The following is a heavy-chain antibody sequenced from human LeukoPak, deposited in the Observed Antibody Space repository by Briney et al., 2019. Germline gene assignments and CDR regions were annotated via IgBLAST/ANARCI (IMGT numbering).Heavy chain of an antibody. D-gene: IGHD3-10*01. CDR2: MHTRGST. CDR3: ARGGGDYYGSGSYYTTKSYYYGMDV. J-gene: IGHJ6*02. V-gene: IGHV4-4*07. CDR1: GGSISSYY. Sequence: SETLSLTCTVSGGSISSYYWTWIRQPAGKGLEWIGRMHTRGSTNYNPTLKSRVTMSVDTSKNQFSLKLSSVTAADTAVYYCARGGGDYYGSGSYYTTKSYYYGMDVWGQGTTVTVSS.